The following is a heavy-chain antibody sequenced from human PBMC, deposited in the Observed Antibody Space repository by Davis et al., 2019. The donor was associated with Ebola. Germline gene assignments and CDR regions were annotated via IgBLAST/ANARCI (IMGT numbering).Heavy chain of an antibody. Sequence: GGSLRLSCAGSGSSFNSYAMHWVRQAPGKGLEWVAVISSDGNDKYYADSVKGRFTVSRDNSKDTLYLQMNSLRVEDTALYYCARDPPTYYYDRSGYYPLPDYWGQGTLVTVSS. D-gene: IGHD3-22*01. CDR1: GSSFNSYA. V-gene: IGHV3-30*04. J-gene: IGHJ4*02. CDR3: ARDPPTYYYDRSGYYPLPDY. CDR2: ISSDGNDK.